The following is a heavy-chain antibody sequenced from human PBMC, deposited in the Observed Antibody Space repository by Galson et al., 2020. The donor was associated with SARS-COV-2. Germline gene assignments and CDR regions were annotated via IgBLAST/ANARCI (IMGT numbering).Heavy chain of an antibody. CDR1: GFTFSSYA. J-gene: IGHJ4*02. V-gene: IGHV3-30*01. Sequence: GESLKISCAASGFTFSSYAMHWVRQAPGKGLEWVAVISYDGSNKYYADSVKGRFTISRDNSKNTLYLQMNSLRAEDTAVYYCAREGIVVVVAASPLDYWGQGTLVTVSS. D-gene: IGHD2-15*01. CDR2: ISYDGSNK. CDR3: AREGIVVVVAASPLDY.